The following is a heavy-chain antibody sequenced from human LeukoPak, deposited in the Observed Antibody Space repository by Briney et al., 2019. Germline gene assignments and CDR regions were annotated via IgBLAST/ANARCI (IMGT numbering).Heavy chain of an antibody. D-gene: IGHD3-10*01. Sequence: SGESLKISFKGSGYSFTSYWIGWVRQMPGKGLEWMGIIYPGDSDTRYSPSFQGQVTISADKSISTAYLQWSSLKASDTAMYYCARHPSDYYGSGTTWFDPWGQGTLVTVSS. V-gene: IGHV5-51*01. CDR1: GYSFTSYW. J-gene: IGHJ5*02. CDR2: IYPGDSDT. CDR3: ARHPSDYYGSGTTWFDP.